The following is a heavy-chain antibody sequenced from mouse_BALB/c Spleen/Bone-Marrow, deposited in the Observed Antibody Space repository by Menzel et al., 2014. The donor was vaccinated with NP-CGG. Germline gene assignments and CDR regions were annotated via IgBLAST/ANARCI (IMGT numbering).Heavy chain of an antibody. CDR1: GYTFTNYW. Sequence: QVQLKQSGAELVKPGASLKLSCKASGYTFTNYWIHWVKQRPGRGLEWIGEINPSNGRTNYNEKFKTKATLTVDKSSSTAYMQLSSLTSEDSAVNYCAARLSHLAMDYWGQGTSVTVSS. D-gene: IGHD2-2*01. CDR3: AARLSHLAMDY. CDR2: INPSNGRT. J-gene: IGHJ4*01. V-gene: IGHV1S81*02.